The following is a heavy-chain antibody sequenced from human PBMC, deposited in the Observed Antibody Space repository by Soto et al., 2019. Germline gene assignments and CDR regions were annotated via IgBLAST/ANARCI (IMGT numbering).Heavy chain of an antibody. D-gene: IGHD5-18*01. J-gene: IGHJ6*02. CDR2: IYPGDSDT. CDR3: ARHNRGYSYGYNYYGMDV. Sequence: PGESLKISCKGSGYSFTSYWIGWVCQMPGKGLEWMGIIYPGDSDTRYSPSFQGQVTISADKSISTAYLQWSSLKASDTAMYYCARHNRGYSYGYNYYGMDVWGQGTTVTVSS. V-gene: IGHV5-51*01. CDR1: GYSFTSYW.